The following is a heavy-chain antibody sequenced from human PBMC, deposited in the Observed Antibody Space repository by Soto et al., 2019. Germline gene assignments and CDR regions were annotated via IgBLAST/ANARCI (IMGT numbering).Heavy chain of an antibody. V-gene: IGHV3-23*01. Sequence: GSLRLSCAASRYTFKSHGLSWVRQAPGKGLEWVSTIDSSGVNTHYADSVKGRFTISRDNSRNTLHLQMHDLRADDTALYFCVSWVSAHFGYWGPGTVVTVPP. CDR2: IDSSGVNT. CDR3: VSWVSAHFGY. J-gene: IGHJ4*02. CDR1: RYTFKSHG. D-gene: IGHD3-16*01.